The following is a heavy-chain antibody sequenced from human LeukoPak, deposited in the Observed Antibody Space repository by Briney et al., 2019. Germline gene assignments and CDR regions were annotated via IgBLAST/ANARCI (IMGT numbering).Heavy chain of an antibody. J-gene: IGHJ5*02. D-gene: IGHD3-10*01. CDR3: ERGRGLARLNWFDP. CDR2: INHSGST. CDR1: GGSFSDYY. Sequence: SETLSLTCVVYGGSFSDYYWNWIRQPPGKGLEWIGEINHSGSTNYSPSLKSRVTISVDTSKNQFSLKMSSVTAADTAIYYCERGRGLARLNWFDPWGQGTLVTVSS. V-gene: IGHV4-34*01.